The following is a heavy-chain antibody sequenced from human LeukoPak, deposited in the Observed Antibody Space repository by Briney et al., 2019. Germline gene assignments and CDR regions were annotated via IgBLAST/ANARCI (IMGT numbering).Heavy chain of an antibody. CDR1: GFTFSVYA. CDR2: ISGSGGST. V-gene: IGHV3-23*01. J-gene: IGHJ5*02. D-gene: IGHD3-3*01. Sequence: GGSLRLSCTASGFTFSVYAMIWVRQAPEKGLEWVSGISGSGGSTYYADSVKGRFTISRDNSKNTLYLQMNSLRAEDTAVHYCAKVWSADFWSGYFTWFGPWGQGTLVTVSS. CDR3: AKVWSADFWSGYFTWFGP.